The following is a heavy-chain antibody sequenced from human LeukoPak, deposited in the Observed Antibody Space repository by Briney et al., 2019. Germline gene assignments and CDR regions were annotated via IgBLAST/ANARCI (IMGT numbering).Heavy chain of an antibody. J-gene: IGHJ4*02. CDR1: GYTFSDYW. D-gene: IGHD3-22*01. CDR2: IYPGDSET. CDR3: ARPRGRFRYYDSSGYYYYFDY. V-gene: IGHV5-51*01. Sequence: GESLKISCKASGYTFSDYWIGWVRHMPGKGLEWMTIIYPGDSETRYSPSLQGQVTISADKSINTAYLQWSSLKASDSGMYYCARPRGRFRYYDSSGYYYYFDYWGQGTLVTVSS.